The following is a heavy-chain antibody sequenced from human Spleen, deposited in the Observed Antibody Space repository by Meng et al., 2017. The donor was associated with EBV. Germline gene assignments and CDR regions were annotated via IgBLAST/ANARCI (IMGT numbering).Heavy chain of an antibody. CDR3: VRGGEGDGYSLPY. CDR2: IIHTGET. CDR1: GWSFSGHY. V-gene: IGHV4-34*02. J-gene: IGHJ4*02. Sequence: QVQLQQGGAGLLQPSETLSLTCAVNGWSFSGHYWTGIRQPPGKGLEWIGEIIHTGETNYNPSLTGRVTISRDTSKKHLSLRLNSVTAAGTAVYYCVRGGEGDGYSLPYWGQGTLVTVSS. D-gene: IGHD5-24*01.